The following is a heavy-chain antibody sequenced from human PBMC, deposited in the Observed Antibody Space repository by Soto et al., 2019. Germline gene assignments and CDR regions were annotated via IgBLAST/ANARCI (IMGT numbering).Heavy chain of an antibody. CDR3: ARVPDV. CDR1: GGSISSYY. J-gene: IGHJ6*02. Sequence: PSETLSLTCTVSGGSISSYYWSWIRQSPGKGPEWIGYVYHSGTTNYNPSLESRVTMSVDRSKNQFSLKLSSVTAADTAVYYCARVPDVWGQGTTVTVSS. V-gene: IGHV4-59*12. CDR2: VYHSGTT.